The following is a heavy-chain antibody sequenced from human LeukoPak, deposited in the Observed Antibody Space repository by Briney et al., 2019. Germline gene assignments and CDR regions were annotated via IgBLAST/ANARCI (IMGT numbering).Heavy chain of an antibody. CDR1: GGTFSSYA. J-gene: IGHJ4*02. D-gene: IGHD2-2*02. CDR3: ASGRGYCSSTRCYNY. V-gene: IGHV1-69*13. CDR2: VIPIFGTA. Sequence: GASVKVSCKASGGTFSSYAISWVRQAPGQGLEWMGGVIPIFGTANSAQKFQGRVTITADESTSTAYMELSSLRSEDTAVYYCASGRGYCSSTRCYNYWGQGTLVTVSS.